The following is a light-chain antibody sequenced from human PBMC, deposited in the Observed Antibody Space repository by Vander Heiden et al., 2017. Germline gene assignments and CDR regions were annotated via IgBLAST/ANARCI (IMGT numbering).Light chain of an antibody. CDR1: NIGTKS. J-gene: IGLJ1*01. V-gene: IGLV3-21*02. CDR2: DDS. CDR3: HVWDSSSEHEV. Sequence: SFVLTQPPSVSVAPGRTARITVGGNNIGTKSVSWYQQKPGQAPVLVVYDDSVRPSGIPERFSGSNSGNTATLTISRVEAGDEADYYCHVWDSSSEHEVFATGTKVTVL.